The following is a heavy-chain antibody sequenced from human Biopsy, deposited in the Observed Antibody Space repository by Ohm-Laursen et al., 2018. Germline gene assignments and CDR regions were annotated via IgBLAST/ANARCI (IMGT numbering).Heavy chain of an antibody. CDR1: GYSISSDYR. D-gene: IGHD6-19*01. V-gene: IGHV4-38-2*02. CDR2: IFKDGNT. Sequence: GTLSLTCTVSGYSISSDYRWGWIRQAPGKTLEWLGNIFKDGNTHYNPSLRSRPIISIDTSKNQFSPLMSSVSGADTAVYFCARVGSGWAPFDKWGPGTLVTVSS. J-gene: IGHJ4*02. CDR3: ARVGSGWAPFDK.